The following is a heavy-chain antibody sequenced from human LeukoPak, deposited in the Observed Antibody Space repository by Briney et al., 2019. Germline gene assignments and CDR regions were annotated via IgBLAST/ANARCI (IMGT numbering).Heavy chain of an antibody. CDR2: LKSDGSST. D-gene: IGHD6-19*01. J-gene: IGHJ3*02. V-gene: IGHV3-74*01. CDR3: ARERQWLTHAFDI. Sequence: GGSLRLSCAASGFTFSSYWMHWVRQAPGKGLVWVSRLKSDGSSTSYADSVKGRFTISRDNAKNTLYLQMNSLRVEDTAVYYCARERQWLTHAFDIWGQGTMVTVSS. CDR1: GFTFSSYW.